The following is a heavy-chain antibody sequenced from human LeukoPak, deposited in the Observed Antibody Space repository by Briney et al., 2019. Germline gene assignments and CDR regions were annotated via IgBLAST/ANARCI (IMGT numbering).Heavy chain of an antibody. D-gene: IGHD4-23*01. Sequence: ASVKVSCKASGYTFTSYAMHWVRQAPGQRLEWMGWINAGNGNTKYSQKFQGRVTITRDTSASTAYMELSSLRSEDTAVYYCARVQSLSQTTVVTKNWYFDLWGRGTLVTVSS. J-gene: IGHJ2*01. CDR3: ARVQSLSQTTVVTKNWYFDL. CDR1: GYTFTSYA. V-gene: IGHV1-3*01. CDR2: INAGNGNT.